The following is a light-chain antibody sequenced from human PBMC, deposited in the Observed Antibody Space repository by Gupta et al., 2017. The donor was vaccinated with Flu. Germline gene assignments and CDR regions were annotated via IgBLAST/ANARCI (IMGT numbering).Light chain of an antibody. CDR1: SSDVGYYNY. V-gene: IGLV2-8*01. CDR3: TSYAGRKSLV. Sequence: QSALTQPPSASGSPGPSVTISCTGISSDVGYYNYVSWYQQHPGKAPKLMPYEVSKRPSGVPDRFSGSKSGNTASLTVSGLQAEDEAAYYCTSYAGRKSLVFGGGTKLTVL. J-gene: IGLJ2*01. CDR2: EVS.